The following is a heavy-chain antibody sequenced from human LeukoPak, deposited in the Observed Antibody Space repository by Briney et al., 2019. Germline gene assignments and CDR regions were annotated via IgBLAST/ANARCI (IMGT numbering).Heavy chain of an antibody. CDR1: GFMFSTYA. D-gene: IGHD3-22*01. J-gene: IGHJ5*02. Sequence: GGSLRLSCAASGFMFSTYAMSWVRQAPGKGLEWVSVISGSGDITYYAESVKGRFAISRDNSKNTLYLQMNSLRAEDTAVYYCAKTYYDSSGYDPWGQGTLVTVSS. CDR2: ISGSGDIT. V-gene: IGHV3-23*01. CDR3: AKTYYDSSGYDP.